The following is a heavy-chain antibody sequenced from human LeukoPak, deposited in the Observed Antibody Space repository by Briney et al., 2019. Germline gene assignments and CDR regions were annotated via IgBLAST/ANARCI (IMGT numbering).Heavy chain of an antibody. CDR2: ISGSGGNT. CDR3: ARSLLLVTAITHFDY. V-gene: IGHV3-23*01. J-gene: IGHJ4*02. D-gene: IGHD2-21*02. Sequence: GGSLRLSYASSGFTFSCYAMNWLRHAPVKPPESVSAISGSGGNTYYADSVKGRFAISRDNSKNAVYLQMDSLKAEDTALYFCARSLLLVTAITHFDYWGQGILVTVSS. CDR1: GFTFSCYA.